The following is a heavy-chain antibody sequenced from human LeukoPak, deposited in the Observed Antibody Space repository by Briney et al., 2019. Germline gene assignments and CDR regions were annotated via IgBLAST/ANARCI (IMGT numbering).Heavy chain of an antibody. CDR2: INHSGST. J-gene: IGHJ4*02. V-gene: IGHV4-34*01. Sequence: PGGSLRLSCAASGFTFSSYEMNWVRQAPGKGLEWIGEINHSGSTNYNPSLKSRVTISVDTSKNQFSLKLSSVTAADTAVYYCARGLRYSSSWYVSYWGQGTLVTVSS. CDR1: GFTFSSYE. CDR3: ARGLRYSSSWYVSY. D-gene: IGHD6-13*01.